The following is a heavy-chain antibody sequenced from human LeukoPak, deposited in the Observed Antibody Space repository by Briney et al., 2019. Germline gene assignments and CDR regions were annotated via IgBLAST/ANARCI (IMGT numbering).Heavy chain of an antibody. D-gene: IGHD4-11*01. J-gene: IGHJ4*02. V-gene: IGHV4-39*01. Sequence: SETLSLTCTASGGSISGSSYYWGWIRQPPGKGLEWIGSIYYSGSTYYKPSLESRVTMSVDTSKNQFSLKLSSVTAADTAVYYCARPQRYSNYALDYWGQGTLVTVSS. CDR2: IYYSGST. CDR1: GGSISGSSYY. CDR3: ARPQRYSNYALDY.